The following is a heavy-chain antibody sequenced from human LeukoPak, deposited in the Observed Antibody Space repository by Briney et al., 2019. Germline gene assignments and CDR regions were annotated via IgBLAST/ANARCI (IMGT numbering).Heavy chain of an antibody. CDR2: IRYDGSNK. D-gene: IGHD3-10*01. CDR3: AKDRSPPGSYYIRQNFDY. J-gene: IGHJ4*02. CDR1: GFTFSSYG. Sequence: GGSLRLSCAASGFTFSSYGMHWVRQAPGKGLEWVAFIRYDGSNKYYADSVKGRFTISRDNSKNTLYLQMNSLRAEDTAVSYCAKDRSPPGSYYIRQNFDYWGQGTLVTVSS. V-gene: IGHV3-30*02.